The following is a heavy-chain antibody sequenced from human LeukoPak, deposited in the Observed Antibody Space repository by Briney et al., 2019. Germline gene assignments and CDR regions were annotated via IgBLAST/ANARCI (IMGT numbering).Heavy chain of an antibody. CDR2: ISGSGGST. V-gene: IGHV3-23*01. Sequence: GGSLRLSCAASGFTFSSYSMNWVRQAPGKGLEWVSAISGSGGSTYYADSVKGRFTISRDNSKNTLYLQMNSLRAEDTAVYYCANDYYDSSGYPTGGFDPWGQGTLVTVSS. J-gene: IGHJ5*02. CDR3: ANDYYDSSGYPTGGFDP. CDR1: GFTFSSYS. D-gene: IGHD3-22*01.